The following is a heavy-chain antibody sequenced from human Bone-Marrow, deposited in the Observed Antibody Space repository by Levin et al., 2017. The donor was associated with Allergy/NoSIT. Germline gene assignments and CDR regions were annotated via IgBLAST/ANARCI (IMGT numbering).Heavy chain of an antibody. J-gene: IGHJ6*02. V-gene: IGHV3-48*02. CDR2: ISTSSSTV. Sequence: PSGGSLRLSCAASKFTFTNSSMNWVRLAPGKGLEWVSYISTSSSTVWYADSVKGRFTISRDNAKKSLYLQMDSLRDEDTAVYYCASSTSMGNSWNSNFYYYGMDVWGQGTTVTVSS. CDR3: ASSTSMGNSWNSNFYYYGMDV. D-gene: IGHD1-1*01. CDR1: KFTFTNSS.